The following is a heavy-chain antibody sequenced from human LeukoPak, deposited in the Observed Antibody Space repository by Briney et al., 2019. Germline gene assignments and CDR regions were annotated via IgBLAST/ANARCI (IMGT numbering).Heavy chain of an antibody. V-gene: IGHV3-30*01. Sequence: GGSLRLSCAASGFTFSCYAMHWVRQAPGKGLEWVAVISYDGSNKYYAGSVKGRFTISRDNSKNTLYLQMNSLRAEDTAAYYCARPIAVAAAFDYWGQGTLVTVSS. J-gene: IGHJ4*02. CDR3: ARPIAVAAAFDY. CDR1: GFTFSCYA. D-gene: IGHD6-19*01. CDR2: ISYDGSNK.